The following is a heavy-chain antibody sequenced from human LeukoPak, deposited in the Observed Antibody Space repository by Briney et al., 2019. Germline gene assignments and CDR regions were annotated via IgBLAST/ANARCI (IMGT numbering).Heavy chain of an antibody. V-gene: IGHV4-4*07. CDR3: ARVGPYYYDSSGYWARMNVYYYYYMDV. CDR2: IYTSGST. D-gene: IGHD3-22*01. Sequence: SETLSLTCTVSGGSIIDYYWSWIRQSAGKGLEWIGRIYTSGSTNYNPSLKSRVTMSVDTSKNQFSLKLTSVTAADTAVYYCARVGPYYYDSSGYWARMNVYYYYYMDVWGKGTTVTVSS. CDR1: GGSIIDYY. J-gene: IGHJ6*03.